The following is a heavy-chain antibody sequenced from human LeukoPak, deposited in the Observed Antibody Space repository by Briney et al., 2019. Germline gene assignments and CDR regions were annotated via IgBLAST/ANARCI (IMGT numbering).Heavy chain of an antibody. D-gene: IGHD2-2*01. Sequence: SVKVSCKASGGTFSSYAISWVRQAPGQGLEWMGGIIPIFGTANYARKFQGRVTITADESTSTAYMELSSLRSEDTAVYYCARTLGYCSSTSCYARYNWFDPWGQGTLVTVSS. V-gene: IGHV1-69*01. CDR2: IIPIFGTA. CDR3: ARTLGYCSSTSCYARYNWFDP. CDR1: GGTFSSYA. J-gene: IGHJ5*02.